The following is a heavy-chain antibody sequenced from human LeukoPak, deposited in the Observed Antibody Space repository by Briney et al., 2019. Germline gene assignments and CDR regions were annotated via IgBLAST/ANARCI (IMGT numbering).Heavy chain of an antibody. V-gene: IGHV1-2*02. D-gene: IGHD3-3*01. CDR3: VRHGRFYDAFDI. Sequence: ASVKVSCKASGYTFTGYYMHWVRQAPGHGLEWMGWINPNSGGTNYAQKFQGRVTMTRDTSISTAYMDLSRLRSDDTAVYYCVRHGRFYDAFDIWGQGTMVTVSS. J-gene: IGHJ3*02. CDR1: GYTFTGYY. CDR2: INPNSGGT.